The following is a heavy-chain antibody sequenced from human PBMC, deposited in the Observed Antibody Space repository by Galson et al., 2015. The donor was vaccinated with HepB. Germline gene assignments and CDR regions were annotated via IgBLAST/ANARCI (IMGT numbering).Heavy chain of an antibody. CDR2: IYSGGYT. D-gene: IGHD2-21*01. V-gene: IGHV3-66*01. CDR3: ARENDWSYDY. Sequence: SLRLSCAASGFTVSKNYMSWLRQAQGKGLEWVSDIYSGGYTYYADSVKGRFTISRDNSENTLYLQMNSLRVEDTAVYYCARENDWSYDYWGQGTLATVSS. CDR1: GFTVSKNY. J-gene: IGHJ4*02.